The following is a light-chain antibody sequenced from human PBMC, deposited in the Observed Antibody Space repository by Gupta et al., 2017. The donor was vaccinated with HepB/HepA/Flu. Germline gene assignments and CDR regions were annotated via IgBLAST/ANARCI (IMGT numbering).Light chain of an antibody. CDR3: QQSYRTPVT. J-gene: IGKJ4*01. V-gene: IGKV1-39*01. CDR2: AAS. CDR1: QSISSY. Sequence: DIQMTQSPSSLSASVGDRVTITCRASQSISSYLNWYQQKPGKAPKLLIYAASSLQSGVPSRGSGSGSGTDFTLTISSLQPEDFATYYCQQSYRTPVTFGGGTKVEIK.